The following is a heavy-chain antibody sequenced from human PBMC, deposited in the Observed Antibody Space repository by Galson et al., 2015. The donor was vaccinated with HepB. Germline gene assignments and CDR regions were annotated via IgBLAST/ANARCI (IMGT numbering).Heavy chain of an antibody. CDR3: ARAFFGVTKYGMDV. J-gene: IGHJ6*02. D-gene: IGHD3-16*01. V-gene: IGHV4-34*01. Sequence: TLSLTCAVYGGSFSGYYWSWIRQPPGKGLEWIGEINHSGSTNYNPSLKSRVTISVDTSKNQFSLKLSSVTAADTAVYYCARAFFGVTKYGMDVWGQGTTVTVSS. CDR1: GGSFSGYY. CDR2: INHSGST.